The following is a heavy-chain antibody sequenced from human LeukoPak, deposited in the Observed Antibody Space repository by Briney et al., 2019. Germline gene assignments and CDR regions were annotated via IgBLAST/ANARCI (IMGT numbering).Heavy chain of an antibody. CDR3: ATRREYSSSRGY. D-gene: IGHD6-6*01. CDR1: GFTFSSYA. J-gene: IGHJ4*02. CDR2: ISGSGGST. V-gene: IGHV3-23*01. Sequence: GGSLRLSCAASGFTFSSYAMSWVRQAPGKGLEWVSAISGSGGSTYYADSVKGRFTISRDNSKNPVYLQMNSLRAEDTAVYYCATRREYSSSRGYWGQGTLVTVSS.